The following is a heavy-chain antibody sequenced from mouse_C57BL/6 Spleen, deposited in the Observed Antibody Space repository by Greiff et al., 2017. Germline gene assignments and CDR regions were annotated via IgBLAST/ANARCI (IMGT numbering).Heavy chain of an antibody. V-gene: IGHV14-4*01. CDR2: IDPENGDT. D-gene: IGHD2-1*01. Sequence: VQLKQSGAELVRPGASVKLSCTASGFNIKDDYMHWVKQRPEQGLEWIGWIDPENGDTEYASKFQGKATITADTSSNTAYLQLSGLTSEDTAIYYCTTQIYYDAMDYWGQGTSVTVSS. J-gene: IGHJ4*01. CDR3: TTQIYYDAMDY. CDR1: GFNIKDDY.